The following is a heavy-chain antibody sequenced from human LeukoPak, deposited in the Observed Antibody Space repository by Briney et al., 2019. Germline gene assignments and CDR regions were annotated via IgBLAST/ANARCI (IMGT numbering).Heavy chain of an antibody. CDR3: ARDLLVDSSGSNWFDP. J-gene: IGHJ5*02. CDR2: IYYSGST. D-gene: IGHD3-22*01. V-gene: IGHV4-59*12. CDR1: GGSIISYY. Sequence: SETLSLTCTVSGGSIISYYWSWIRQPPGKGLEWIGYIYYSGSTNYNPSLKSRVTISVDTSKNQFSLKLSSVTAADTAVYYCARDLLVDSSGSNWFDPWGQGTLVTVSS.